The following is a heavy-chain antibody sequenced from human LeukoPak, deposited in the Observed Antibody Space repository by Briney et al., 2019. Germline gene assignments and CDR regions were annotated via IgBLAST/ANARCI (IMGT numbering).Heavy chain of an antibody. V-gene: IGHV1-18*01. CDR3: ARAYGDPQFVAPNYYMDV. J-gene: IGHJ6*03. CDR2: ISAYNGNT. Sequence: ASVKVSCKASGYTFTSYGISWVRQAPGQGLEWMGWISAYNGNTNYAQKLQGRVTMTTDTSTSTAYMELRSLRSDDTAVYYCARAYGDPQFVAPNYYMDVWGKGTTVTVSS. D-gene: IGHD4-17*01. CDR1: GYTFTSYG.